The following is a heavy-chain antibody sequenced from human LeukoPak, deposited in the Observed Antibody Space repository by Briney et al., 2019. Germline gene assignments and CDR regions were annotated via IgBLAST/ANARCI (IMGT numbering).Heavy chain of an antibody. Sequence: GGSLRLSCEGSGFIFNDALMSGIRQAPAKGREWGGRVRTTAEGETTDYAAPVRGRFIISRDDSKNMVSLQMNRLETEDTAIYYCTAGLGKTDDDSWGQGTLVTVSS. D-gene: IGHD4-11*01. CDR3: TAGLGKTDDDS. V-gene: IGHV3-15*01. CDR2: VRTTAEGETT. J-gene: IGHJ4*02. CDR1: GFIFNDAL.